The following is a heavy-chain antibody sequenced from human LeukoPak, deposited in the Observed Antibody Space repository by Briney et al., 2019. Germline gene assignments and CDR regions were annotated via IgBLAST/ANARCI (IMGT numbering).Heavy chain of an antibody. CDR1: GGSISNKY. CDR2: IYYSGST. D-gene: IGHD6-13*01. Sequence: SETLSLTCTVSGGSISNKYWSWIRQPPGKGLGWIGYIYYSGSTNYNPSLKSRVTMSVDTSKNQFSLKLSSVTAADTAVYYCARGQRSSSWPFDYWGQGTLVTVSS. J-gene: IGHJ4*02. CDR3: ARGQRSSSWPFDY. V-gene: IGHV4-59*12.